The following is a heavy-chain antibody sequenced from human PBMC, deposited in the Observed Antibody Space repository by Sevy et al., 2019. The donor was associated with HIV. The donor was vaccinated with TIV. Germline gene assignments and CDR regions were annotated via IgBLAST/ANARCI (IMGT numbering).Heavy chain of an antibody. D-gene: IGHD2-21*02. Sequence: GGSLRLSCAASGFTLSSYILHWVRQAPGKGLEWVAGISDDGSKKYYADSVKGRFTISRDNSKNTLYLQMNSLRAEDTVMYYCARGFYCGGDCYGGHDYWGQGTLVTVSS. CDR2: ISDDGSKK. J-gene: IGHJ4*02. V-gene: IGHV3-30-3*01. CDR3: ARGFYCGGDCYGGHDY. CDR1: GFTLSSYI.